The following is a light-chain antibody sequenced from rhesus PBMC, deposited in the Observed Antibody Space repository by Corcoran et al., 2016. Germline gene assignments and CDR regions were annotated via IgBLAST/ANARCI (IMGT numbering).Light chain of an antibody. Sequence: DIQMTQSPSSLSASVGDRVTITCRASENVKNYLNWYQQKPGKAPKLLIYKASTLKSGGPSRFSGSGSGTDYTFTISSLHPEVVSTYYCQHGYGTPFTFGPGTKLDIK. CDR3: QHGYGTPFT. CDR2: KAS. CDR1: ENVKNY. V-gene: IGKV1-74*01. J-gene: IGKJ3*01.